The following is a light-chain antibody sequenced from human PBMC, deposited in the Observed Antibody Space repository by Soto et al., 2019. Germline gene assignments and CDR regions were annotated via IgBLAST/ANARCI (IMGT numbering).Light chain of an antibody. CDR3: RQFDDSVT. J-gene: IGKJ5*01. Sequence: EIVLTHSPGTLSLSPGERATLSCRASHSVSRTYLAWYQQKPGQAPRLLMYGASDRATGTPGRFSGSGSGTDFTLTISGLEPEDSAVYYCRQFDDSVTFGQGTRLEIK. V-gene: IGKV3-20*01. CDR2: GAS. CDR1: HSVSRTY.